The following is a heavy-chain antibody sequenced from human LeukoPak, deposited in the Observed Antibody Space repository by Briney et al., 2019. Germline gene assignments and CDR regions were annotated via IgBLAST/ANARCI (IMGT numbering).Heavy chain of an antibody. Sequence: GASLRLSCAASGFTFSSYWMSRVRPAPGKGLECVANIKQDGSEKYYVDSVKGRFTISRDNAKNSLYLQMNSLTAEDTAVYYCARGGSSWYLPPYYFDYWGQGTLVTVSS. V-gene: IGHV3-7*01. CDR2: IKQDGSEK. D-gene: IGHD6-13*01. J-gene: IGHJ4*02. CDR3: ARGGSSWYLPPYYFDY. CDR1: GFTFSSYW.